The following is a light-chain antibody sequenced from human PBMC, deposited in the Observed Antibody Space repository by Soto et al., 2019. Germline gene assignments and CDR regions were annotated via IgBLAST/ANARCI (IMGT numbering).Light chain of an antibody. Sequence: QSVLTQPASVSGSPGQSITISCTGTSSDVGGYNYVSWYQQHPGKAPKLMIYDVSNRPSGVSNRFSGSKSGNTASLTISGLQAEDEADYYCSSYTTSHVLFGGGTKLTV. J-gene: IGLJ2*01. CDR1: SSDVGGYNY. V-gene: IGLV2-14*03. CDR2: DVS. CDR3: SSYTTSHVL.